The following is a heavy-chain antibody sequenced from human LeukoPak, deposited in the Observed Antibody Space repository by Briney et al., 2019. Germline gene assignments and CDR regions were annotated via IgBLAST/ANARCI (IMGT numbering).Heavy chain of an antibody. CDR1: GFTFNTYG. CDR3: AKAYGSGSYYNSYYFDD. CDR2: IRYDGSNK. Sequence: SGGSLRLSCAAPGFTFNTYGMHWVRQAPGKGLEWVAFIRYDGSNKDYADSVKGRFTISRDNSKNTLYLQMSSLRAEDTAVYYCAKAYGSGSYYNSYYFDDWGQGTLVTVSS. V-gene: IGHV3-30*02. D-gene: IGHD3-10*01. J-gene: IGHJ4*02.